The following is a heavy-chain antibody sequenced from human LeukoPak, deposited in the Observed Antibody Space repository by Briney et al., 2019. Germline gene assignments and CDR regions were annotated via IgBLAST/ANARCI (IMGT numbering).Heavy chain of an antibody. D-gene: IGHD3-10*01. V-gene: IGHV5-51*01. CDR2: IYPGDSDT. CDR1: GYSFTSYW. Sequence: GESLKISCKGSGYSFTSYWIGWVRQMPGKGLERMGIIYPGDSDTRYSPSFQGQVTISADKSISTAYLQWSSLKASDTAMYYCARTNMVRGVIGWFDPWGQGTLVTVSS. CDR3: ARTNMVRGVIGWFDP. J-gene: IGHJ5*02.